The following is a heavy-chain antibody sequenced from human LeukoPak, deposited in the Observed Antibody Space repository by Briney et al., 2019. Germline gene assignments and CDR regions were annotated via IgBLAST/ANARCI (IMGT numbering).Heavy chain of an antibody. J-gene: IGHJ5*02. CDR2: IKHSGST. CDR3: ARAKGDSSGYYYGYWFDP. CDR1: GGSFSGYY. D-gene: IGHD3-22*01. V-gene: IGHV4-34*01. Sequence: SETLSLTCAVYGGSFSGYYWSWIRQPPGKGLEWIGEIKHSGSTNYNPSLKSRVTISVDTSKNQFSLKLSSVTAADTAVYYCARAKGDSSGYYYGYWFDPWGQGTLVTVSS.